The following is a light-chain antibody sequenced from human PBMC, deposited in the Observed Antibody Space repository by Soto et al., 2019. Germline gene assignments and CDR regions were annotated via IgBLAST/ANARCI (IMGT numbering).Light chain of an antibody. Sequence: LAQPPSATGLPGQSVTISCTGTKNDIGVYDFVSWYQHHPGKAPRLIIYEVVQRPSGVPDRFSGSKSGNTASLTVSGLQAADEADYFCKSYVGSNTYVFGSGTKVTVL. V-gene: IGLV2-8*01. CDR1: KNDIGVYDF. CDR3: KSYVGSNTYV. J-gene: IGLJ1*01. CDR2: EVV.